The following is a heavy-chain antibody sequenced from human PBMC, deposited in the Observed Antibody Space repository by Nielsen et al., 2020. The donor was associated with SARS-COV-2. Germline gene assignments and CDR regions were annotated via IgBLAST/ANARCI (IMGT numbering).Heavy chain of an antibody. CDR2: IYYSGST. Sequence: SETLSLTCTVSGGSISSGGYYWSWIRQHPGKGLEWIGYIYYSGSTYYNPSLKSRVTISVDTSKNQFSLKLSSVTAADTAVYYCARVWYYGSGSYLAYWFDPWGQGTLVTVSS. D-gene: IGHD3-10*01. J-gene: IGHJ5*02. CDR1: GGSISSGGYY. CDR3: ARVWYYGSGSYLAYWFDP. V-gene: IGHV4-31*03.